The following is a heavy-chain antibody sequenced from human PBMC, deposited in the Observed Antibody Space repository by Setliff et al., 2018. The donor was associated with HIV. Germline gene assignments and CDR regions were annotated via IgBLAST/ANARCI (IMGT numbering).Heavy chain of an antibody. CDR1: GFTFSTYG. CDR3: VRGTRDF. Sequence: GGSLRLSCGASGFTFSTYGMNWVRHAPGKGLEWVAQISSSGFPIYYADSVRCRFTASRNNGKNSLFLQMNSLRAEDTAVYYCVRGTRDFWGQGNLVTVSS. CDR2: ISSSGFPI. J-gene: IGHJ4*02. V-gene: IGHV3-48*01.